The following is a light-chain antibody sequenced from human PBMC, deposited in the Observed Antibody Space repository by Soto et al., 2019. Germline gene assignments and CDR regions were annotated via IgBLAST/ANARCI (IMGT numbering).Light chain of an antibody. CDR3: QKYDTAPYT. CDR2: GAS. Sequence: ESVLTQSPGTLSLSPGERATLSCRTSQSVISNYLAWYQQTPGQSPRLLIYGASNRATGIPDRFSGSGSGTDFTLTISGLAPEDFAVYYCQKYDTAPYTFGQGTRLEIK. J-gene: IGKJ2*01. CDR1: QSVISNY. V-gene: IGKV3-20*01.